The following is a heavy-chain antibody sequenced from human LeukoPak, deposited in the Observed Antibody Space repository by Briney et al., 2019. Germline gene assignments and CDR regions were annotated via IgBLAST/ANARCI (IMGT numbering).Heavy chain of an antibody. J-gene: IGHJ4*02. Sequence: SETLSLTCSVSVGSIRDYSCSWIRQPPGKGLEWIGYIYSSGSTSYNPSLKGQVTISLDTSKNQLSLKLSSVTAADTAVYYCARGNKYAGVFDYWGQGTLVTISS. CDR3: ARGNKYAGVFDY. D-gene: IGHD1/OR15-1a*01. CDR1: VGSIRDYS. CDR2: IYSSGST. V-gene: IGHV4-59*01.